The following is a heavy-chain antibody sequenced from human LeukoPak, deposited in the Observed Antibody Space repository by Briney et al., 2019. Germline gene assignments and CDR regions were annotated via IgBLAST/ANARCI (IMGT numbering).Heavy chain of an antibody. CDR1: GFTFSSDA. D-gene: IGHD2-2*01. Sequence: GGSLRLSCVASGFTFSSDAMYWVRQAPGKGLECVSAVSSNGGRVYYANSVKGRFTISRDNSKNTLYLQMGSLRAEDMAVYYCARDLYCSSISCYGPFDPWGQGTLVTVSS. CDR3: ARDLYCSSISCYGPFDP. J-gene: IGHJ5*02. V-gene: IGHV3-64*01. CDR2: VSSNGGRV.